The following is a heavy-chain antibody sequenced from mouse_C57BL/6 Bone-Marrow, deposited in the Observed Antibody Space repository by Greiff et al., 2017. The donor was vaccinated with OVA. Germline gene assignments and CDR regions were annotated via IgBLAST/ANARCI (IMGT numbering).Heavy chain of an antibody. V-gene: IGHV14-4*01. CDR1: GFNIKDDY. Sequence: EVKLMESGAELVRPGASVKLSCTASGFNIKDDYMHWVKQRPEQGLEWIGWIDPENGDTEYASKFQGKATITADTSSNTAYLQLSSLTSEDTAVYYCTTPMVTTGDWYFDVWGTGTTVTVSS. CDR2: IDPENGDT. CDR3: TTPMVTTGDWYFDV. J-gene: IGHJ1*03. D-gene: IGHD2-2*01.